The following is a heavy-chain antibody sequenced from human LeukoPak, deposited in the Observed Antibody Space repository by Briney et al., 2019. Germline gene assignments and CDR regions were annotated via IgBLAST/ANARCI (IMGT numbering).Heavy chain of an antibody. D-gene: IGHD3-22*01. J-gene: IGHJ4*02. CDR3: ARLRALSYYDSSGDLYYFEY. V-gene: IGHV4-59*01. Sequence: KPSETLSLTCTVSGGSITSYCWSWLRQPPGKGLEWIGFIYYNGITDYNPSLKSRVTISVDTSKNQFSLKLNSVTAADTAVYYCARLRALSYYDSSGDLYYFEYWGQGTLVTVSS. CDR1: GGSITSYC. CDR2: IYYNGIT.